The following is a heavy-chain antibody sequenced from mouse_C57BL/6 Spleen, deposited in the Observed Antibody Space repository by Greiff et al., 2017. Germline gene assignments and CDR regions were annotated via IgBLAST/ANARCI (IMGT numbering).Heavy chain of an antibody. CDR1: GYTFTSYW. J-gene: IGHJ2*01. CDR3: ARCDGSSYFDY. D-gene: IGHD1-1*01. V-gene: IGHV1-69*01. Sequence: VQLQQPGAELVMPGASVKLSCKASGYTFTSYWMHWVKQRPGQGLEWIGEIDPSDSYTNYNQKFKGKSTLTVDKSSSPAYMQLSSLTSEDSAVYYCARCDGSSYFDYWGQGTTLTVSS. CDR2: IDPSDSYT.